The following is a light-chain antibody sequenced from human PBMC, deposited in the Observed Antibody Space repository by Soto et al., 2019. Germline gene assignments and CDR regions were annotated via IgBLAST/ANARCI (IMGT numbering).Light chain of an antibody. Sequence: EIVLTQSPGTLSLSPGERVTLSCRASQSLSGNYLAWYQQKPGQAPKFLIYGASNRATGIPDRFSGGGSGTDFAPTINRLEPEDFAVYYCQQYGHSPITFGQGTRLEIK. V-gene: IGKV3-20*01. CDR3: QQYGHSPIT. CDR1: QSLSGNY. J-gene: IGKJ5*01. CDR2: GAS.